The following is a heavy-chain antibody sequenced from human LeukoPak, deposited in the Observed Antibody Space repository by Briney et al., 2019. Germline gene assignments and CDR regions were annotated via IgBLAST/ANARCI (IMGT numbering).Heavy chain of an antibody. J-gene: IGHJ4*02. CDR3: ANENYYGSGSYPDY. D-gene: IGHD3-10*01. V-gene: IGHV3-30*18. Sequence: GGSLRLSCAASGFTFSSYGVHWVRQAPGKGLEWVALISYDGSNKYYADSVKGRFTISRDNSKNTLYLQMNSLRAEDTAVYYCANENYYGSGSYPDYWGQGTLVTVSS. CDR2: ISYDGSNK. CDR1: GFTFSSYG.